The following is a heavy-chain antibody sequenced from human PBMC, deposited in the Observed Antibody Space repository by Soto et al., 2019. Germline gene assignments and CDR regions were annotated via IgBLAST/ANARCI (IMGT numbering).Heavy chain of an antibody. D-gene: IGHD6-13*01. J-gene: IGHJ4*02. CDR1: GGSIRSGGYF. CDR3: ARFAKEENPKLESWYAFDF. V-gene: IGHV4-31*03. Sequence: VQLQESGPGLVKPSQTLSRTCTVSGGSIRSGGYFWSWVRQQPGKGLEWIGHIYYRGGTSYNPSLESRVAMSVDTSNNDFTLKVNSVTAADTAIYYCARFAKEENPKLESWYAFDFWGRGTLVTVSS. CDR2: IYYRGGT.